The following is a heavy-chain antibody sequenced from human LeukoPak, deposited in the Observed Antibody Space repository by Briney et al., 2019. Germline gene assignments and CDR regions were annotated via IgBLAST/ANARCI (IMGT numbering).Heavy chain of an antibody. CDR1: GFTFSSYS. CDR3: APHRDGSYPFDY. CDR2: ISSSSSTI. Sequence: GGSLRLSCAAAGFTFSSYSMNWVRQAPGEGLEWVSYISSSSSTIYYADSVKGRLTISRDNAKNSLYLQMDSLRDEDTAVYYCAPHRDGSYPFDYWGQGTLVTVSS. D-gene: IGHD1-26*01. J-gene: IGHJ4*02. V-gene: IGHV3-48*02.